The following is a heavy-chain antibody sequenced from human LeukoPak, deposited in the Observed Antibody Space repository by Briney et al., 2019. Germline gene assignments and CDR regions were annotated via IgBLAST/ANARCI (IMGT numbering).Heavy chain of an antibody. D-gene: IGHD1-26*01. J-gene: IGHJ4*02. Sequence: GSLRLSCAASGFTFSSYAMSWVRQAPGKGLEWLGYIYYSGSTNYNPSLKSRVTISVDTSKNQFSLKLSSVTAADTAVYYCTRSSGSYSKYYFDYWGQGTLVTVSS. CDR1: GFTFSSYA. CDR2: IYYSGST. V-gene: IGHV4-59*01. CDR3: TRSSGSYSKYYFDY.